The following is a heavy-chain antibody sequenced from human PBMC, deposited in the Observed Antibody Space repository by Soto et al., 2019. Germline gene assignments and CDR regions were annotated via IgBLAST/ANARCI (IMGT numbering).Heavy chain of an antibody. CDR1: GFTFSNYW. J-gene: IGHJ6*02. CDR2: IKGDGSEK. V-gene: IGHV3-7*01. D-gene: IGHD2-2*01. CDR3: ARDLGRTAAGYYYYYAMDV. Sequence: LRLSCAASGFTFSNYWMNWVRQVPGKGLEWVANIKGDGSEKYFVDSVKGRFTISRDNAKNSLYLQMNSLRAEDTATYYCARDLGRTAAGYYYYYAMDVWGQGTTVPVSS.